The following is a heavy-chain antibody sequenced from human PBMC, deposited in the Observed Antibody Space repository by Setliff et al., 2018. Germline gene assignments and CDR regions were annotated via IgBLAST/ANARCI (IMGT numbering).Heavy chain of an antibody. CDR1: GGTFSSYG. J-gene: IGHJ4*02. CDR2: IDPSADYT. V-gene: IGHV1-46*01. D-gene: IGHD5-18*01. CDR3: ARAPLESGYYYGQGHYFDN. Sequence: GASVKVSCKASGGTFSSYGISWVRQAPGQGLEWMGIIDPSADYTNYAQKFQGRVTMTKDTSTTTVYLELSSLRSEDTALYYCARAPLESGYYYGQGHYFDNWGQGTLVTVSS.